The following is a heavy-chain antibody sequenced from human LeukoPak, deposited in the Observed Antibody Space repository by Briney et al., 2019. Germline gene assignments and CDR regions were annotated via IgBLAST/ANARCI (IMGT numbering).Heavy chain of an antibody. J-gene: IGHJ4*02. CDR3: AKVGGSGRPLDY. V-gene: IGHV3-9*01. D-gene: IGHD3-10*01. Sequence: PGGSLRLSSAASGFTFDDYAMHWVRQAPGKGLEWVSGISWNSGTIGYADSVKGRFTISRDSAKNSLYLQMNSLRAEDTALYYCAKVGGSGRPLDYWGQGTLVTVSS. CDR1: GFTFDDYA. CDR2: ISWNSGTI.